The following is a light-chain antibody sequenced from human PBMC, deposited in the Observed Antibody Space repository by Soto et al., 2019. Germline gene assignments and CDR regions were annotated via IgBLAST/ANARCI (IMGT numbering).Light chain of an antibody. V-gene: IGKV3-11*01. J-gene: IGKJ4*01. CDR3: HQRSNWPST. Sequence: EIVLTQSPATLSLSPGERATVSCRASQSVSSYLAWYQQKPGQAPRLLIYDASNRATGIPARFSGSGSGTDFSLAISSLEPEDFAVYYCHQRSNWPSTFGGGTKVEIK. CDR1: QSVSSY. CDR2: DAS.